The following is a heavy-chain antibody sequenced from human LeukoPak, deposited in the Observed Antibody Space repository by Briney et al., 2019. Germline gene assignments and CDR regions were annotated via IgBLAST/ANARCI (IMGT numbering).Heavy chain of an antibody. D-gene: IGHD6-19*01. Sequence: PGGSLRLSCAASGFTFSGSAMHWVRQASGKGLEWVGRIRSKANSYATAYAASVKGRFTISRDDSKNTAYLQMNSLKTEDTAVYYCRAVAGVDYWGQGTLVTVSS. CDR3: RAVAGVDY. CDR2: IRSKANSYAT. V-gene: IGHV3-73*01. CDR1: GFTFSGSA. J-gene: IGHJ4*02.